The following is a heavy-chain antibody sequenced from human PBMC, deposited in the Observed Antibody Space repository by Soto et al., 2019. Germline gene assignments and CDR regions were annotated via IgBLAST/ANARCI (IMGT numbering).Heavy chain of an antibody. CDR1: GGSISSGGYY. CDR2: IYYSGST. CDR3: ARGVIITGDYYYYGMDV. V-gene: IGHV4-31*03. J-gene: IGHJ6*02. Sequence: SETLSLTCTVSGGSISSGGYYWSWIRQHPGKGLEWIGYIYYSGSTYYNPSLKSRVTISVDTSKNQFSLKLSSVTAADTAVYYCARGVIITGDYYYYGMDVWGQGTTVTVSS. D-gene: IGHD3-10*01.